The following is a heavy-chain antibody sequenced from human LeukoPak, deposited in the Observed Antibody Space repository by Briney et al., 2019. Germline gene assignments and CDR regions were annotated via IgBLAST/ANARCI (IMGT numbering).Heavy chain of an antibody. Sequence: SETLSLTCTVSGGSISSGSYYWSWIRQPPGKGLEWIGYIYYSGSTNYNPSLKSRVTISVDTSKNQFSLKLSSVTAADTAVYYCARAKAIFGVVDYYYYYMDVWGKGTTVTVSS. CDR1: GGSISSGSYY. V-gene: IGHV4-61*01. CDR3: ARAKAIFGVVDYYYYYMDV. CDR2: IYYSGST. J-gene: IGHJ6*03. D-gene: IGHD3-3*01.